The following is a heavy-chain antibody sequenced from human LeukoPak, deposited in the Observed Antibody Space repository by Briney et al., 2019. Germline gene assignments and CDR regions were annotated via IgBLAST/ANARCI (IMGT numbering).Heavy chain of an antibody. CDR1: GGSISSYY. J-gene: IGHJ6*03. V-gene: IGHV4-59*12. D-gene: IGHD2-15*01. CDR3: ARGRRIVVVLGATRTHRDYYMDV. CDR2: IYYSGST. Sequence: SETLSLTCTVSGGSISSYYWSWIRQPPGKGLEWIGYIYYSGSTNYNPSLKSRVTISVDTSKNQFSLKVRSVTAADTAVYYCARGRRIVVVLGATRTHRDYYMDVWGKGTTVTVSS.